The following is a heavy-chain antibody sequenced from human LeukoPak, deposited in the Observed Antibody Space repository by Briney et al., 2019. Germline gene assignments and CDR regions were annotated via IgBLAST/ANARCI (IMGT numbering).Heavy chain of an antibody. J-gene: IGHJ5*02. CDR2: MNPNSGNT. Sequence: ASVKVSCKASGYTFTSYDINWVRQATGQGLEWMGWMNPNSGNTGYAQKFQGRVTITRNTSISTAYMELSSLRSEDTAVYYCARDGLESGYSSNWYNWFDPWGQGTLVTVSS. D-gene: IGHD6-13*01. V-gene: IGHV1-8*03. CDR3: ARDGLESGYSSNWYNWFDP. CDR1: GYTFTSYD.